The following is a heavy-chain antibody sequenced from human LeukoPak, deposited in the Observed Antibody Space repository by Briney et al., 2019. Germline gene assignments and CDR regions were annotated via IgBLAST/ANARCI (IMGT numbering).Heavy chain of an antibody. V-gene: IGHV4-4*02. D-gene: IGHD3-10*01. CDR2: IYYTGTT. CDR3: ARGFAYGSNPFDC. J-gene: IGHJ4*02. CDR1: GGSINSTNW. Sequence: SGTLSLTCSVSGGSINSTNWWSWVRQPPGKGLEWIGYIYYTGTTTYSPSLKSRVTISLDTPKNQFSLQLSSVTAADTALYYCARGFAYGSNPFDCWGQGTLVTVSS.